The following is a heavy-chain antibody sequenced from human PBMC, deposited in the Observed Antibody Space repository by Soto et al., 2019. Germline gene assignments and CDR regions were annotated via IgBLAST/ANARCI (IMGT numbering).Heavy chain of an antibody. Sequence: QVHLVQSGAEVKKPGSSVKVSCKTSGGTISTYVINWVRQAPGQGLEWMGRIIPALGAADYAQKFQDRLTITADKSTSTAYMELSSVRSDDTAVYYCARGGQQVVSFDYWGQGTLVAVSS. CDR1: GGTISTYV. J-gene: IGHJ4*02. D-gene: IGHD6-6*01. CDR2: IIPALGAA. V-gene: IGHV1-69*08. CDR3: ARGGQQVVSFDY.